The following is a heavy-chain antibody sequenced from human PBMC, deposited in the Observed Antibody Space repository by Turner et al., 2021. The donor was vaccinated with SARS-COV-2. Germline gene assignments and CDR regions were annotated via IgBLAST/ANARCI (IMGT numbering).Heavy chain of an antibody. CDR1: GFTFSSFW. V-gene: IGHV3-7*01. Sequence: EVQLVESGGGLVQPGWSLKPSCAASGFTFSSFWMSWVRQGPGKGLEWVANIKEDGSEKYYVDSVKGRFTISRDNAKNSVYLQMNSLRAEDTAVYYCARRRGMDVWGQGTTVTVSS. CDR3: ARRRGMDV. J-gene: IGHJ6*02. CDR2: IKEDGSEK.